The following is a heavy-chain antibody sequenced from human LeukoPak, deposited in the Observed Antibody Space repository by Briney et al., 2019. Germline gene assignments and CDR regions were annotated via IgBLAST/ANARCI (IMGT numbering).Heavy chain of an antibody. CDR2: ISSSDFST. CDR1: GFTFSSYA. D-gene: IGHD6-13*01. Sequence: PGGSLRLSCAASGFTFSSYAMTSVRQAPGKGLEWVSSISSSDFSTYYADSVKGRFTISRDNSKNTLYLQMNSLRAEDTALYYCAKVYSSSWYLFDYWGQGSLVTVSS. CDR3: AKVYSSSWYLFDY. J-gene: IGHJ4*02. V-gene: IGHV3-23*01.